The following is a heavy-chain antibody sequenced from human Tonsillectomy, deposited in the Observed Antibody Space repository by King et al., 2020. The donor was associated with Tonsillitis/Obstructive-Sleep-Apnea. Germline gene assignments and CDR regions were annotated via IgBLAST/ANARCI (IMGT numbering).Heavy chain of an antibody. Sequence: QLVQSGAEVKKPGASVKVSCKASGYTFTSYGISWVRQAPGQGLEWMGWISAYNGNTNYAQNLQGRVTMTTDTSTSTAYMELTSLRSDDTAVYYCARRQGGGSSWYTRNSYDAFDIWGQGTMVTVSS. CDR3: ARRQGGGSSWYTRNSYDAFDI. CDR2: ISAYNGNT. D-gene: IGHD6-13*01. J-gene: IGHJ3*02. V-gene: IGHV1-18*01. CDR1: GYTFTSYG.